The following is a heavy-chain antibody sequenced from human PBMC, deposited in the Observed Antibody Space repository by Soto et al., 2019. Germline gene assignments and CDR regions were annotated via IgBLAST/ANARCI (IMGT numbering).Heavy chain of an antibody. CDR1: GYMFTTYG. D-gene: IGHD6-6*01. CDR3: ARTGGGMAARPLEY. J-gene: IGHJ4*02. Sequence: QVQLVQSGGEVKKPGASVEVSCRTSGYMFTTYGMSWVRQAPGQGLEWMAWISAYNGNKKYAQKFQGRVTMTTDTSTSTFSMELRNLTSDDTGTYFCARTGGGMAARPLEYWSQGTLVTVSS. V-gene: IGHV1-18*04. CDR2: ISAYNGNK.